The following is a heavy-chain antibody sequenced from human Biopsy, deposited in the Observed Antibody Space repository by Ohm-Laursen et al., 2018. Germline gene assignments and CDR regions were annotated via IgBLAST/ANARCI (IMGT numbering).Heavy chain of an antibody. D-gene: IGHD5-12*01. CDR1: GFTFTHAW. J-gene: IGHJ4*02. Sequence: GSLRLSCAASGFTFTHAWMSWVRQGPGKGLEWLGRIKSKSDGEATDYAAAVQGRFAISRDDSTNTFYLQMNSLKSEDTGVFYCTVDLGRGFRWGQGTLVTVSS. CDR3: TVDLGRGFR. V-gene: IGHV3-15*01. CDR2: IKSKSDGEAT.